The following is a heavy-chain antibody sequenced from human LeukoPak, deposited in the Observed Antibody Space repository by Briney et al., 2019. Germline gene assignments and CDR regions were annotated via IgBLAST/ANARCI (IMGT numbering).Heavy chain of an antibody. J-gene: IGHJ4*02. CDR1: GFSISSTYY. V-gene: IGHV4-38-2*02. D-gene: IGHD4-17*01. Sequence: SETLSLTCTVSGFSISSTYYWGWIRQPPGQGLEWIGNIHHSGTTYYNPSLRSRLTISVDTSKNQFSLKLSSVTAADTAVYYCARNPGSDYPEWWGQGILVTVSS. CDR3: ARNPGSDYPEW. CDR2: IHHSGTT.